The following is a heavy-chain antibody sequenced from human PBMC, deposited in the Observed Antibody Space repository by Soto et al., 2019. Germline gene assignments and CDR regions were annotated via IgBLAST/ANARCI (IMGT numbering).Heavy chain of an antibody. V-gene: IGHV3-30-3*01. Sequence: GSLRLSCAASGFTFSSYAMHWVRQAPGKGLEWVTVISFDGSNRYYADSVKGRFTISRDNSKNTLYLEVNSLRGEDTAVYYCAREPLRAVAGPRFDHWGQGTRVTVSS. J-gene: IGHJ5*02. CDR3: AREPLRAVAGPRFDH. CDR1: GFTFSSYA. CDR2: ISFDGSNR. D-gene: IGHD6-19*01.